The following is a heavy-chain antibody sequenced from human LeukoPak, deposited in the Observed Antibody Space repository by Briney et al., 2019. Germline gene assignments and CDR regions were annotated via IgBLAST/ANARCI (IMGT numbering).Heavy chain of an antibody. CDR3: ARGSLYYYDSSGCYSV. V-gene: IGHV1-2*02. Sequence: ASVKVSCKASGYSFTDNYLHWVRQAPGQGLEWMGWINPNSGDTNYAQKFQGRVTMTRDTSISTAYMELSRLRSDDKAVYYCARGSLYYYDSSGCYSVWGQGTLVTVSS. CDR2: INPNSGDT. J-gene: IGHJ4*02. CDR1: GYSFTDNY. D-gene: IGHD3-22*01.